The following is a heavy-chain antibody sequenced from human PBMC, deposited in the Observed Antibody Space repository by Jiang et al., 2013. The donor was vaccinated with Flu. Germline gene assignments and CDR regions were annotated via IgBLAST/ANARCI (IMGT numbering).Heavy chain of an antibody. D-gene: IGHD2-2*01. CDR2: IYYSGST. J-gene: IGHJ4*02. CDR1: GGSISSSSYY. V-gene: IGHV4-39*07. CDR3: ARWGGLYCSSTSCYSLKY. Sequence: GLLKPSETLSLTCTVSGGSISSSSYYWGWIRQPPGKGLEWIGSIYYSGSTYYNPSLKSRVTISVDTSKNQFSLKLSSVTAADTAVYYCARWGGLYCSSTSCYSLKYWGQGTLVTVSS.